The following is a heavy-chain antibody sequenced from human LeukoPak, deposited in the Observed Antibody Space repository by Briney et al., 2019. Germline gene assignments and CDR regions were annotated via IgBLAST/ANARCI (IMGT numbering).Heavy chain of an antibody. CDR1: GFTFSSYW. CDR2: IKQDGSEK. J-gene: IGHJ3*02. D-gene: IGHD5-24*01. V-gene: IGHV3-7*01. Sequence: GGSLRLSCAASGFTFSSYWMSWVRQAPGKGLEWVANIKQDGSEKYYVDSVKGRFTISRDNAKNSLYLQMNSLRAEDTAVYYCAREMATIASVDAFDIWGQGTMATVSS. CDR3: AREMATIASVDAFDI.